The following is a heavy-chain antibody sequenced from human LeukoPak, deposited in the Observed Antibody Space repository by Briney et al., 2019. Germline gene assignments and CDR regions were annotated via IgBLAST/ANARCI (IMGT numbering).Heavy chain of an antibody. V-gene: IGHV1-24*01. CDR1: GYTLTELS. D-gene: IGHD1-1*01. Sequence: ASVKVSCNVSGYTLTELSMHWVRQAPGKGLEWMGGFDPEDGETIYAQKFQGRVTMTEDTSTDTAYMELSSLRSEDTAVYYCATVQLERRTPAYNWFDPWGQGTLVTVSS. J-gene: IGHJ5*02. CDR3: ATVQLERRTPAYNWFDP. CDR2: FDPEDGET.